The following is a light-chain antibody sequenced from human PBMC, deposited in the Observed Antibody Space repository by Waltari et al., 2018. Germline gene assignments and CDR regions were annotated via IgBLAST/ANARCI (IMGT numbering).Light chain of an antibody. J-gene: IGLJ3*02. V-gene: IGLV1-47*02. Sequence: HSVLTQPPSVSGAPGQSVTIPCSGSSSNIGDNYVYWYQQFPGASPKLLVFYSNHRPSGVPDRISGSKSGTAASLAITGLRYEDEADYYCATWDNSLINRVFGGGTRLTV. CDR3: ATWDNSLINRV. CDR1: SSNIGDNY. CDR2: YSN.